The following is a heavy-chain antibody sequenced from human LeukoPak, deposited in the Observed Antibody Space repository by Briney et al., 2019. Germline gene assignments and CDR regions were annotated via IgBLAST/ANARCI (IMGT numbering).Heavy chain of an antibody. CDR2: IYHSGST. CDR3: ARGPHSSSWYHFDY. D-gene: IGHD6-13*01. CDR1: GGSISSYY. Sequence: SEALSLTCTVSGGSISSYYWSWLRQPPGKGLEWIGYIYHSGSTNYNPSLKSRVTISVDTSKNQFSLKLSSVTAADTAVYYCARGPHSSSWYHFDYWGQGTLVTVSS. J-gene: IGHJ4*02. V-gene: IGHV4-59*01.